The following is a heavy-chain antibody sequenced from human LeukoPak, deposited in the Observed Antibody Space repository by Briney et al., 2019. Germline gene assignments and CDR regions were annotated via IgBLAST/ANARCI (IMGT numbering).Heavy chain of an antibody. D-gene: IGHD3-22*01. Sequence: GGSLRLSCAASGFTFSSYWMHWVRQAPGKGLVWVSRINSDGSSTSYADSVKGRFTISRDNAKNTLYLQMNSLRAEDTAVYYCATYSSLNRREFQYWGQGTLLTVSS. J-gene: IGHJ1*01. CDR3: ATYSSLNRREFQY. V-gene: IGHV3-74*01. CDR2: INSDGSST. CDR1: GFTFSSYW.